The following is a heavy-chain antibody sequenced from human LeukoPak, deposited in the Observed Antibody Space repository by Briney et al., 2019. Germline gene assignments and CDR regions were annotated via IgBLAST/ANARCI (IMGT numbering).Heavy chain of an antibody. J-gene: IGHJ3*02. CDR3: ARPRYYYDSSGYYGAFDI. D-gene: IGHD3-22*01. V-gene: IGHV5-51*01. CDR1: GYSFTSYW. Sequence: GESLKISCKGSGYSFTSYWIGWVRQMPGKGLEWMGIIYPGESDTRYSPSFQGQVTISADKSISTAYLQWGGLKASDTAMYYCARPRYYYDSSGYYGAFDIWGQGTMVTVSS. CDR2: IYPGESDT.